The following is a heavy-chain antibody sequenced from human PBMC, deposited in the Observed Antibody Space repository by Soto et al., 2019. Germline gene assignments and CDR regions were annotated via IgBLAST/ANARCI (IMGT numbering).Heavy chain of an antibody. CDR1: GFTFSSYW. CDR3: ARGITIFGVVITYYYYYMDV. D-gene: IGHD3-3*01. J-gene: IGHJ6*03. V-gene: IGHV3-7*01. Sequence: EVQLVESGGGLVQPGGSLRLSCAASGFTFSSYWMSWVRQAPGKGLEWVANIKQDGSEKYYVDSVKGRFTISRDNAKNSLYLQMNSLRAEDTAVYYCARGITIFGVVITYYYYYMDVWGKGTTVTVSS. CDR2: IKQDGSEK.